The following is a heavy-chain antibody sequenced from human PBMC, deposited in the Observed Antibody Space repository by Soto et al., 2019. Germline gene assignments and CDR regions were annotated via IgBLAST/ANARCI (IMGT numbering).Heavy chain of an antibody. D-gene: IGHD2-15*01. CDR3: AKDSLKGYPGRYGMDV. V-gene: IGHV3-43D*04. Sequence: PGGSLRLSCAASGFTFDDYAMHWVRQAPGKGLEWVSLISWGGGSTYYADSVKGRFTISRDNSKNSLYLQMNSLRAEDTALYYCAKDSLKGYPGRYGMDVWGQGTTVTVSS. CDR1: GFTFDDYA. J-gene: IGHJ6*02. CDR2: ISWGGGST.